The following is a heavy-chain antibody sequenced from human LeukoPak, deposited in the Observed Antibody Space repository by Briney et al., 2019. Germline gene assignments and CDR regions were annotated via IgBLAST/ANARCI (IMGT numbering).Heavy chain of an antibody. CDR3: TRVKAGSPTYYYDRAEGYYFDY. D-gene: IGHD3-22*01. CDR1: GFTFGDYA. J-gene: IGHJ4*02. V-gene: IGHV3-49*04. CDR2: IRSKAYGGTT. Sequence: GGSLRLSCTASGFTFGDYAMSWVRQAPGKGLEWVGFIRSKAYGGTTEYAASVKGRSTISRDDSKSIAYLQMNSLKTEDTAVYYCTRVKAGSPTYYYDRAEGYYFDYWGQGTLVTVSS.